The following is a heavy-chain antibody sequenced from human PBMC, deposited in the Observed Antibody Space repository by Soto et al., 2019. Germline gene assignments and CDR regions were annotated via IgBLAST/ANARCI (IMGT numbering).Heavy chain of an antibody. V-gene: IGHV3-30-3*01. Sequence: QMQLVESGGGVVQPGESLRLSCAASGFTFNYYPMHWVRQTPGKGLEWVAVISFDGSNKFYADSVKSRFTVSRDNSMNMLYLQLNSLRPEDAAVYYCARLPGALVAVLYIYPLDGREAMSDVDVWGQGTTVSVSS. CDR2: ISFDGSNK. CDR3: ARLPGALVAVLYIYPLDGREAMSDVDV. J-gene: IGHJ6*02. D-gene: IGHD6-19*01. CDR1: GFTFNYYP.